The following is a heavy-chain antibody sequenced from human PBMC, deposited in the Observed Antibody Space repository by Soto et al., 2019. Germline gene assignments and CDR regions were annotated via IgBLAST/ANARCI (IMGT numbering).Heavy chain of an antibody. CDR3: ARHATYYDILTGYYFDY. J-gene: IGHJ4*02. CDR2: ISPGDSDT. V-gene: IGHV5-51*01. CDR1: GYSFSSGW. Sequence: GARRLSSAGAGYSFSSGWIYWVRQRPGRGLEWMGIISPGDSDTKYSQSFQGQVTISADKSITTAYLQWTRLHASDTAMYYCARHATYYDILTGYYFDYWGQGTPVTVSS. D-gene: IGHD3-9*01.